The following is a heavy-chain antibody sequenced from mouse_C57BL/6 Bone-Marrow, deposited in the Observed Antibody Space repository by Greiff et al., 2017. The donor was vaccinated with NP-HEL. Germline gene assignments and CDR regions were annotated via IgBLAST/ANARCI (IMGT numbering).Heavy chain of an antibody. J-gene: IGHJ3*01. CDR2: ISDGGSYT. Sequence: EVQLQESGGGLVKPGGSLKLSCAASGFTFSSYAMSWVRQTPEKRLEWVATISDGGSYTYYPDNVKGRFTISRDNAKNNLYLQMSHLKSEDTAMYYCARDQGVYYGLAYWGQGTLVTVSA. D-gene: IGHD2-1*01. CDR1: GFTFSSYA. CDR3: ARDQGVYYGLAY. V-gene: IGHV5-4*01.